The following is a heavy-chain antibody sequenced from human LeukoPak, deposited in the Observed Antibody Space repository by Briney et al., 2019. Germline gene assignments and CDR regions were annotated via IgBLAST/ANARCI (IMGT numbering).Heavy chain of an antibody. D-gene: IGHD5/OR15-5a*01. J-gene: IGHJ4*02. Sequence: GASVKVSCKASGYTFSSHGITWVRQAPGQGLEWMGWISGDNGNTKSAQKFQGRVTMTTDTSTSTAYMELRSLRSDDTAVYYCARDSLYDALDYWGQGTLVTVSS. V-gene: IGHV1-18*01. CDR2: ISGDNGNT. CDR1: GYTFSSHG. CDR3: ARDSLYDALDY.